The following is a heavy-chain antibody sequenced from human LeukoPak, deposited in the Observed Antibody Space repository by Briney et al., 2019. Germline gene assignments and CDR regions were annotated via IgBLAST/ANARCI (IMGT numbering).Heavy chain of an antibody. CDR2: INPSDGST. CDR1: GYTFTVYH. D-gene: IGHD4-17*01. V-gene: IGHV1-46*01. CDR3: ARERHEYGSFDY. Sequence: ASVKVSCKASGYTFTVYHMHWVRQAPGQGLEWMGIINPSDGSTTYAQKFQGRVTITAHKSTNTAYMDLSSLRSEDTAVYYCARERHEYGSFDYWGQGTLVTVSS. J-gene: IGHJ4*02.